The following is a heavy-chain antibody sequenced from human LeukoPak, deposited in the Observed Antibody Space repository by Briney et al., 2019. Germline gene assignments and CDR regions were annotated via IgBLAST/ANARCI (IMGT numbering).Heavy chain of an antibody. D-gene: IGHD4-17*01. CDR2: INHSGST. J-gene: IGHJ5*02. V-gene: IGHV4-34*01. CDR3: ARGVLKKIYGDYGNHP. Sequence: SETLSLTCAVYGGSFSGYYWSWLRQPPGKGLGWIGEINHSGSTNYNPSLKSRVTISVDTSKNQFSLKLSSVTAADTAVYYCARGVLKKIYGDYGNHPWGQGTLVTVSS. CDR1: GGSFSGYY.